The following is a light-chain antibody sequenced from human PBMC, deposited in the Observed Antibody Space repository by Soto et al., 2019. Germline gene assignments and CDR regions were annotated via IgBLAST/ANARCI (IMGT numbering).Light chain of an antibody. CDR3: QQLNSYPRT. V-gene: IGKV1-9*01. Sequence: DIQLTQSPSFLSASLGDRVTITCRASQGISSYLAWYQQKPGKAPKLLIYAASTLQSGVPSRFSGSGSGTEFTLTISSLQPEDFATYYCQQLNSYPRTFGQVTKVEIK. CDR1: QGISSY. CDR2: AAS. J-gene: IGKJ1*01.